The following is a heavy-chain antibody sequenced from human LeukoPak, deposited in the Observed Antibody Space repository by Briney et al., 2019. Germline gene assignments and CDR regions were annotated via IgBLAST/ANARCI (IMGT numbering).Heavy chain of an antibody. V-gene: IGHV3-53*01. CDR3: ARGGRGSAAVVAPRSFDI. CDR2: SYTGGNS. CDR1: GFTVSSIH. J-gene: IGHJ3*02. Sequence: GGSLRLSCAASGFTVSSIHMVWVRQAPGKGLEWVSVSYTGGNSYYADSVKGRFIISRDISKNTLYLQMNSLRAEDSALYYCARGGRGSAAVVAPRSFDIWGQGTMVTVSS. D-gene: IGHD3-22*01.